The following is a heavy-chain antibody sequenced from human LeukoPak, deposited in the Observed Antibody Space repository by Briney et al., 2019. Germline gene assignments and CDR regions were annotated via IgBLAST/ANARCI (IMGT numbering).Heavy chain of an antibody. CDR3: ARGRGWGVLDS. Sequence: ASVKVSCKTSGYPFTSFDIHWVRQAAGHGLVWMSWMTPNSEKRGYAQKFQGRVTMTADTSIDTAYMELSSLTFDDTAIYYCARGRGWGVLDSWGQGNLVTVSS. CDR2: MTPNSEKR. V-gene: IGHV1-8*01. J-gene: IGHJ4*02. D-gene: IGHD6-19*01. CDR1: GYPFTSFD.